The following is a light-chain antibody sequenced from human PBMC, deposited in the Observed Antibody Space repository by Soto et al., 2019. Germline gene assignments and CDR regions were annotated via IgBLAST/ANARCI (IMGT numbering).Light chain of an antibody. CDR3: QQSNSFPFT. Sequence: DIQMTQSPSSVSASVGDRVTITCRASQDIGIWLAWYQQKPEKAPNLLIYAASSLQGGVPSRFSGSGSGTDFTLTISSLQPEDFATYFCQQSNSFPFTFGPGTKVDIK. CDR1: QDIGIW. J-gene: IGKJ3*01. CDR2: AAS. V-gene: IGKV1-12*01.